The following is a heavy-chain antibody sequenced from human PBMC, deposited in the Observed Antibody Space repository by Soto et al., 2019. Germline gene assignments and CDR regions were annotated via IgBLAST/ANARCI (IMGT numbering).Heavy chain of an antibody. CDR2: INPLPTSGST. D-gene: IGHD6-13*01. J-gene: IGHJ4*02. CDR3: ARDLAAAAY. Sequence: ASVKVCRKASGYIFTNYCIHWVRQAPGQGLEWMAIINPLPTSGSTNYAQKFQGRVTVTRDTSTSTVYLELSSLRSDDTAVYYCARDLAAAAYWGQGTLVTVSS. V-gene: IGHV1-46*01. CDR1: GYIFTNYC.